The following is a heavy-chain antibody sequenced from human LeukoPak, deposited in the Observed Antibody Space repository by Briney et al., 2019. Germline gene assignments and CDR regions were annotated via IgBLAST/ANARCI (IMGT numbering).Heavy chain of an antibody. CDR1: DGSISRDY. CDR3: AREKLYYYYYYMDV. D-gene: IGHD6-6*01. Sequence: SETLSLTCTVSDGSISRDYWSWIRQPPGKGLEWIGYGYHSGNTNYNPSLKSRVTISVDTSKNQFSLKLSSVTAADTAVYYCAREKLYYYYYYMDVWGKGTTVTVSS. V-gene: IGHV4-59*12. CDR2: GYHSGNT. J-gene: IGHJ6*03.